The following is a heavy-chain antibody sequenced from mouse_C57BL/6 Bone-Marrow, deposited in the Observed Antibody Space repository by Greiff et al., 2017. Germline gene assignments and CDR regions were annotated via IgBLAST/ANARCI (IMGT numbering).Heavy chain of an antibody. Sequence: QVQLQQPGAELVKPGASVKLSCKASGYTFTSYWMNWVKQSPGPGLEWIGMIHPNSGSTNYNEQFKSKATLTVDKSSSTAYMQLSSLTSEYSAVYYCAKEKGFPYWYFDVWGTGTTVTVSS. CDR3: AKEKGFPYWYFDV. J-gene: IGHJ1*03. CDR1: GYTFTSYW. CDR2: IHPNSGST. V-gene: IGHV1-64*01.